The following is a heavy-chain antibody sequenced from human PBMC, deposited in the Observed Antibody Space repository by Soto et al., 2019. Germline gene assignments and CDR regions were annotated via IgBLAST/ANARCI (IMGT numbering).Heavy chain of an antibody. D-gene: IGHD2-2*01. V-gene: IGHV3-30*02. Sequence: QVRLVESGGGVVQPGGSLRISCAASGFTFSTYDMHWVRQAPGKGLEWVAVIRNAGSNEYYRDSVKGRFTISRDNSKDTLYLQMSSQRAEDTAVYYCAPRVSGQIIVPTAAMHFDDWGKGTLVTVSS. J-gene: IGHJ4*02. CDR1: GFTFSTYD. CDR2: IRNAGSNE. CDR3: APRVSGQIIVPTAAMHFDD.